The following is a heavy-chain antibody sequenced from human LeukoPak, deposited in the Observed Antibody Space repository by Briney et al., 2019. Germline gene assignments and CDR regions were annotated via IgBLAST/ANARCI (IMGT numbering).Heavy chain of an antibody. CDR1: IRSINSYGYY. Sequence: SETLSLTFTLSIRSINSYGYYCRWIRQHPGKGLEWIGYIYYSGSTNYNPSLKSRLTMSVETSKNQISLRLRSVAAEYSAVYYCARDDFEYSVHYGMDVWGQGTTVTVSS. CDR2: IYYSGST. J-gene: IGHJ6*02. V-gene: IGHV4-61*08. D-gene: IGHD3-9*01. CDR3: ARDDFEYSVHYGMDV.